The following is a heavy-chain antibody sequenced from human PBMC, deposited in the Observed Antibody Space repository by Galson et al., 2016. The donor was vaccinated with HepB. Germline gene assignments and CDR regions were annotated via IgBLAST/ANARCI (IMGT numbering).Heavy chain of an antibody. CDR1: GFTFDSYA. CDR2: ITASGHNT. J-gene: IGHJ6*02. Sequence: LRLSCAASGFTFDSYAMSWVRQAPGKGLEWVSAITASGHNTYYIGSVKGRFTISRDISKNTLYLQMSSLRVEDTAVYYCAKVGRFWADNGMDGWGQGTTVIVSS. V-gene: IGHV3-23*01. D-gene: IGHD3-3*01. CDR3: AKVGRFWADNGMDG.